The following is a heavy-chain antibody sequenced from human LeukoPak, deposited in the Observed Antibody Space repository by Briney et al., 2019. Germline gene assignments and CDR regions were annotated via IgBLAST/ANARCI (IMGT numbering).Heavy chain of an antibody. CDR1: GFSLSNYW. V-gene: IGHV3-7*01. CDR3: ARGVWAPFDS. J-gene: IGHJ4*02. CDR2: IKQDGSEK. Sequence: GGSLRLSCAASGFSLSNYWMNWVRQAPGKGLEWVANIKQDGSEKNYVDSVKGRFSISGDNAKNSLILQMNSLRDGDTAVYYCARGVWAPFDSWGQGTLVSVSS. D-gene: IGHD7-27*01.